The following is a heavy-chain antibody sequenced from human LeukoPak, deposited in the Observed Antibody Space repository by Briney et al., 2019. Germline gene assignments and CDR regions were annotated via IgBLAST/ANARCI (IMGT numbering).Heavy chain of an antibody. Sequence: SGPTLVKPTQTLTLTCTFSGFSLSTSGVGVGWIRQPPGKALEWLALIYWNDDRRYSPSLKSRLTITKDTSKNQVVLTMTNMDPVDTATYYCAHRLVGYNRNWFDPWGQGTLVTVSS. CDR3: AHRLVGYNRNWFDP. D-gene: IGHD1-1*01. CDR1: GFSLSTSGVG. J-gene: IGHJ5*02. CDR2: IYWNDDR. V-gene: IGHV2-5*01.